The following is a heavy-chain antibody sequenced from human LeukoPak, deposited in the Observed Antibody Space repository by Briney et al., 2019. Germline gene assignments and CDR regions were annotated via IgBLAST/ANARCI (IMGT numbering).Heavy chain of an antibody. V-gene: IGHV1-69*04. CDR2: IIPILGIA. CDR1: GGTFSSYA. Sequence: GSSVKVSCKASGGTFSSYAISWVRQAPGQGLEWMGRIIPILGIANYAQKFQGRVTITADKSTSTAFMELSSLRSEDTAVYYCARVSGDRGGYNYPYFDYWGQGTLVTVSS. D-gene: IGHD5-24*01. J-gene: IGHJ4*02. CDR3: ARVSGDRGGYNYPYFDY.